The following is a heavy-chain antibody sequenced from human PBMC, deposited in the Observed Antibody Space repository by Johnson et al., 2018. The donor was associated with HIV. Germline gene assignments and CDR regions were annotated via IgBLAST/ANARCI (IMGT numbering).Heavy chain of an antibody. CDR3: AKTRMGGILDAFDL. CDR2: IKTDGSNK. D-gene: IGHD3-10*01. V-gene: IGHV3-30*02. CDR1: GFIFSNYW. Sequence: VQLVESGGGLVQPGGSLRVSCAASGFIFSNYWMHWVRQAPGKGLIWVACIKTDGSNKYYGDSVKGRFTISRDNSKNTLYLQMNSLTIEDTAVFYCAKTRMGGILDAFDLWGQGTMVIVS. J-gene: IGHJ3*01.